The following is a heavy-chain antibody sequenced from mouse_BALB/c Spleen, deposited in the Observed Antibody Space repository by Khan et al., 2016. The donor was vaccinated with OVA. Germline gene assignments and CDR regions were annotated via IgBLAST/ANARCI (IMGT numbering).Heavy chain of an antibody. CDR3: ARDYWFVY. Sequence: DVHLVESGGGLVKPGGSLKVSCAASGFTFSNYAMSWVRQTPEKRLEWVASISTGDTTYYPDSVKGRFTISRDNARNILYLQMSSLSSDDTAMYYCARDYWFVYWGQGTLVTVSA. J-gene: IGHJ3*01. CDR1: GFTFSNYA. V-gene: IGHV5-6-5*01. CDR2: ISTGDTT.